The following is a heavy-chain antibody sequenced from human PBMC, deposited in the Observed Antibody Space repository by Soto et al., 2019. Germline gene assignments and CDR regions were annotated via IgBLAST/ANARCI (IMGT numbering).Heavy chain of an antibody. D-gene: IGHD3-9*01. Sequence: QVQLVQSGAEVKKPGASVKVSCKASGYTFTSYGISWVRQAPGQGLEWMGWISAYNGNTNYAQKLQGRVTMTTDTSTSTAYMELRSLRSDDTAVYHCARENYDILTGYYADYWGQGTLVTVSS. CDR1: GYTFTSYG. V-gene: IGHV1-18*01. J-gene: IGHJ4*02. CDR3: ARENYDILTGYYADY. CDR2: ISAYNGNT.